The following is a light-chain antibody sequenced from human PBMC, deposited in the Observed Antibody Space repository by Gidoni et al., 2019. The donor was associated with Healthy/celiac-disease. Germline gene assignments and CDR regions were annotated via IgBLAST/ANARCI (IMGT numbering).Light chain of an antibody. J-gene: IGKJ1*01. CDR2: DAS. V-gene: IGKV3-11*01. Sequence: IVLTQSPATLSLSPGERATISCRASQSVSSYLAWYPQKPGQAPRLLLYDASNRATGIPARFSGSGSGTDFTLTISSLEPEDFAVYYCQQRSNWPWTFGQGTKVEIK. CDR1: QSVSSY. CDR3: QQRSNWPWT.